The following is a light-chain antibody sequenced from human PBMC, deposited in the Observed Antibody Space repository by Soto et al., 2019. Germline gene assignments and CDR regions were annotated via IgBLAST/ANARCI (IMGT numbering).Light chain of an antibody. Sequence: DIQMTQSPSSLSASVGDRVTITCRASQDINNYLAWFQQKPGKAPKYLIYAASSLLSGVTSKFSGSGSRTYFTLTISSLQPEDFATYYSQHYKNYPPTFGGGTKVEIK. V-gene: IGKV1-16*02. CDR2: AAS. CDR1: QDINNY. J-gene: IGKJ4*01. CDR3: QHYKNYPPT.